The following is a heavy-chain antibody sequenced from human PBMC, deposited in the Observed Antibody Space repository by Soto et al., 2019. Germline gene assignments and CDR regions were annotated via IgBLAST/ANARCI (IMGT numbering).Heavy chain of an antibody. Sequence: SETLSLTSAVYGGSFSGYFWSWIRQPPGKGLEWIGEIFHGGSTNYSPSLKSRVTISVDTSKNQFSLELSSVTAADTAVYYCARPHYDSNTFYYFFDYWGQGTLVTVSS. CDR3: ARPHYDSNTFYYFFDY. J-gene: IGHJ4*02. CDR2: IFHGGST. V-gene: IGHV4-34*12. CDR1: GGSFSGYF. D-gene: IGHD3-22*01.